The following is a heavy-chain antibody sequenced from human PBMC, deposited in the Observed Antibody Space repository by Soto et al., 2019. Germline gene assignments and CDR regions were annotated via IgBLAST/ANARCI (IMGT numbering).Heavy chain of an antibody. CDR3: ARHEVSIFGVVRRYFDY. Sequence: SETLSLTCTVSGGSISSSSHYWGWIRQPPGKGLEWIGSIYYSGSTYYNPSLKSRVTISVDTSKNQFSLKLSSVTAADTAVYYCARHEVSIFGVVRRYFDYWGQGTLVTVSS. J-gene: IGHJ4*02. D-gene: IGHD3-3*01. V-gene: IGHV4-39*01. CDR1: GGSISSSSHY. CDR2: IYYSGST.